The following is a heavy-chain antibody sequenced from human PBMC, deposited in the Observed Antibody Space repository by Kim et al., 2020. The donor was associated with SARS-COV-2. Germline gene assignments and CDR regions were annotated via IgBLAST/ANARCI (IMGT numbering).Heavy chain of an antibody. CDR3: ARDPTMATIKFDY. Sequence: GGSLRLSCAASGFTFSSYGMHWVRQAPCKGLEWGAVIWYDGSNQYYADSVKGRFTISRDNSKNTLYLQMNSLRAEDTAVYYCARDPTMATIKFDYCGQGTLVTVSS. D-gene: IGHD5-12*01. CDR1: GFTFSSYG. J-gene: IGHJ4*02. V-gene: IGHV3-33*01. CDR2: IWYDGSNQ.